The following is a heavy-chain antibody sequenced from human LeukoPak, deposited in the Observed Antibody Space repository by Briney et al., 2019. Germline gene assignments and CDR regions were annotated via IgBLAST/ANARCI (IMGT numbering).Heavy chain of an antibody. D-gene: IGHD2-15*01. V-gene: IGHV4-4*02. Sequence: SGTLSLTCAVSGGSISSSTWWSWVRQPPGKGLEWIGEIYRDGNTNYNPSLKSRVTISVDKSKNQFSLKLSSVTAADTAVYYCARDGDCSGGSCYSGYFDYWGQGTLVTVSS. CDR1: GGSISSSTW. CDR3: ARDGDCSGGSCYSGYFDY. J-gene: IGHJ4*02. CDR2: IYRDGNT.